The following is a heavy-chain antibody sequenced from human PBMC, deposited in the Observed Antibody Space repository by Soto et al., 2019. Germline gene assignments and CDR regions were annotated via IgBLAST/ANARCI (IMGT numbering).Heavy chain of an antibody. D-gene: IGHD6-13*01. CDR1: GFTFNNYG. CDR2: IWNDGSNN. V-gene: IGHV3-33*01. CDR3: ARRQIPPPTRGAANARGGMDV. Sequence: QVQLVESGGGAVQPGRSLRLSCAASGFTFNNYGMHWVRQAPGKGLEWLAVIWNDGSNNYYANSVKGRFTISRDNSKNTLYLQMNSLRAEDTAVYYCARRQIPPPTRGAANARGGMDVWGQGTTVTVSS. J-gene: IGHJ6*02.